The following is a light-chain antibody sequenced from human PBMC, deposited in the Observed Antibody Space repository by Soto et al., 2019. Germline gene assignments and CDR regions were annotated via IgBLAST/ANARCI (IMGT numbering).Light chain of an antibody. CDR3: QQYSSYSLT. J-gene: IGKJ4*01. CDR1: QSFSTY. CDR2: DAT. Sequence: DFQKTQSPSSLSAPVGAIVTITCRASQSFSTYLACYQQKPMKAPKLLIYDATSLESGVPSRFSGSGSGTEITLTISSLQPDDFATYYCQQYSSYSLTFGGGTKVEIK. V-gene: IGKV1-5*01.